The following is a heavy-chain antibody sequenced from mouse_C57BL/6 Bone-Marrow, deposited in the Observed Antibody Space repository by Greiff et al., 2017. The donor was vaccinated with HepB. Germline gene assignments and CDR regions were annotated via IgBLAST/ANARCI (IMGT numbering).Heavy chain of an antibody. CDR1: GFPFRDYG. V-gene: IGHV5-15*01. J-gene: IGHJ2*01. CDR3: ARHNYGSSYEDYFDY. CDR2: LSNLAYSI. D-gene: IGHD1-1*01. Sequence: EVPLVASGGGLVQPVGSLKLSCAASGFPFRDYGLAWVRPAPRKGPEWVAFLSNLAYSIYYADTVTGRFTISRENAKNTLYLEMSSLRSEDTSMYYCARHNYGSSYEDYFDYWGQGTTLTVSS.